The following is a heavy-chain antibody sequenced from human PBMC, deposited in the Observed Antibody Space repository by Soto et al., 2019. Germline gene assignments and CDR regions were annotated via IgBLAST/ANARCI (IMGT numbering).Heavy chain of an antibody. CDR2: IYYSGST. D-gene: IGHD3-3*01. CDR1: GGSVSSGSYY. Sequence: SETLSLTCTVSGGSVSSGSYYWSWIRQPPGKGLEWIGYIYYSGSTNYNPSLKSRVTISVDTSKNQFSLKLSSVTAADTAVYYCASGITICGVVTNHPFDYWGQGTLVTVSS. J-gene: IGHJ4*02. CDR3: ASGITICGVVTNHPFDY. V-gene: IGHV4-61*01.